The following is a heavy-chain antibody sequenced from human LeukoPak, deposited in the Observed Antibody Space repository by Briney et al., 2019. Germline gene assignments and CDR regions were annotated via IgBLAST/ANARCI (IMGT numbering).Heavy chain of an antibody. CDR3: ARGEVPAAISWFDP. V-gene: IGHV3-30-3*01. Sequence: PGGSLRLSCAASGFTFTNYAMHWVRQAPGKGLEWVAVISYDGSNKYYADSVKGRFTISRDNSKNTLYLQMNSLRAEDTAVYYCARGEVPAAISWFDPWGQGTLVTVSS. D-gene: IGHD2-2*01. J-gene: IGHJ5*02. CDR1: GFTFTNYA. CDR2: ISYDGSNK.